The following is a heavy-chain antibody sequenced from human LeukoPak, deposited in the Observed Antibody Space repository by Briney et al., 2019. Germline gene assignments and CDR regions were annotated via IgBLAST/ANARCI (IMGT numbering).Heavy chain of an antibody. CDR1: GYTFTSYG. V-gene: IGHV1-18*01. J-gene: IGHJ4*02. D-gene: IGHD5-12*01. CDR2: ISAYNGNT. CDR3: ARVDRSGYDSYYFDY. Sequence: ASVKVSCKASGYTFTSYGISWVRQAPGQGLEWMGWISAYNGNTKYSQKFQGRVTITRDTSASTAYMELSSLRSEDTAVYYCARVDRSGYDSYYFDYWGQGTLVTVSS.